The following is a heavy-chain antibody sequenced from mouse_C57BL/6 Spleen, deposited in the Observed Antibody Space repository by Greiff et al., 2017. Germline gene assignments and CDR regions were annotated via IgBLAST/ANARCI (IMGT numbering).Heavy chain of an antibody. V-gene: IGHV1-15*01. CDR1: GYTFTDYE. Sequence: VQLQPSGAELVRPGASVTLSCKASGYTFTDYEMHWVKQTPVHGLEWIGAIDPETGGTAYNQKFKGKAILTADKSSSTAYMELRSLTSEDSAVYYCTRGGYYGSGGFAYWGQGTLVTVSA. CDR3: TRGGYYGSGGFAY. CDR2: IDPETGGT. J-gene: IGHJ3*01. D-gene: IGHD1-1*01.